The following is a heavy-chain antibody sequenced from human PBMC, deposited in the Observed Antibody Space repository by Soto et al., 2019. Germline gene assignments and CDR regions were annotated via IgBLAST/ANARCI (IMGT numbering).Heavy chain of an antibody. J-gene: IGHJ4*02. CDR2: ISSSSSYI. CDR3: ARDLSPASSSVLYFDY. Sequence: GGSLRLSCAASGFTFSSYSMNWVRQAPGKGLEWVSSISSSSSYIYYADSVKGRFTISRDNAKNSLYLQMNSLRAEDTAVYYCARDLSPASSSVLYFDYWGQGTLVTVSS. CDR1: GFTFSSYS. D-gene: IGHD6-6*01. V-gene: IGHV3-21*01.